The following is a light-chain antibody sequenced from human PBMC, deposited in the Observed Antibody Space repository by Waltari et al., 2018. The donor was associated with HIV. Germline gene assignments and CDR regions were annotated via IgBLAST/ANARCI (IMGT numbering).Light chain of an antibody. CDR3: QQDYRTPLTT. Sequence: SPSSLSASVGDRVTITCRSSQSISIHLNWYQQKPGKAPKLLIYAASTLKSGVPSRFSGSGSGTDFTLTISSLQPEDFATYFCQQDYRTPLTTFGPGTKVDIK. CDR2: AAS. J-gene: IGKJ3*01. V-gene: IGKV1-39*01. CDR1: QSISIH.